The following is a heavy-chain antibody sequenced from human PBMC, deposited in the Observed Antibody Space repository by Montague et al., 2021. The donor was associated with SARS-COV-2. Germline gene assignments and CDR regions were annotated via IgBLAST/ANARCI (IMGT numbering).Heavy chain of an antibody. J-gene: IGHJ6*02. D-gene: IGHD3-3*01. CDR1: GFTFSSYE. CDR3: AREPRETGSDWYYDFWSGYSLPRGSYHYGMDV. CDR2: ISSSGSTI. V-gene: IGHV3-48*03. Sequence: SLRLSCAASGFTFSSYEMNWVRQAPGKGLEWVSYISSSGSTIYYADSVKGRFTISRDNAKNSLYLQMNSLRAEDTAVYYCAREPRETGSDWYYDFWSGYSLPRGSYHYGMDVWGQGTPVTVSS.